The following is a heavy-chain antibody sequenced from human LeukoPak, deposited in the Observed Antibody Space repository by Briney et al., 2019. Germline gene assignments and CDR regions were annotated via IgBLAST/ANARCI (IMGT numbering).Heavy chain of an antibody. Sequence: GSLRLSCAASGFTFSDSAVHWARQASGKGLEWIGEINHSGSTNYNPSLKSRVTISVDTSKNQFSLKLSSVTAADTAVYYCARDCSSTSCHRGYYGMDVWGQGTTVTVSS. J-gene: IGHJ6*02. CDR3: ARDCSSTSCHRGYYGMDV. V-gene: IGHV4-34*01. CDR1: GFTFSDSA. CDR2: INHSGST. D-gene: IGHD2-2*02.